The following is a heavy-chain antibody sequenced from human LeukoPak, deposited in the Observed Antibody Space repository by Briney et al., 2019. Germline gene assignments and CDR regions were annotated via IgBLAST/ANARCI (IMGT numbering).Heavy chain of an antibody. CDR2: IYYSGST. CDR3: ARFGTSGSFDY. CDR1: GGSISSYY. J-gene: IGHJ4*02. Sequence: SEALSLTCTVSGGSISSYYWSWIRQPPGKGLEWIGYIYYSGSTNYNPPLKSRVTISVDTSKNQFSLKLSSVTAADTAVYYCARFGTSGSFDYWGQGTLVTVSS. D-gene: IGHD1-1*01. V-gene: IGHV4-59*01.